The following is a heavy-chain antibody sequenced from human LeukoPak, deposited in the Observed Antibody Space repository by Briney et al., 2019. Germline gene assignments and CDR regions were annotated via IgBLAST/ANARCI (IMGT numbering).Heavy chain of an antibody. CDR3: ARVSLLLWFGGNWFDP. Sequence: GGSLRLSCAASGFTFSSYAMHWVRQAPGKGLEWVAVISYDGSNKYYADSVKGRFTISRDNSKNTLYLQMNSLRAEDTAVYYCARVSLLLWFGGNWFDPWGQGTLVTVSS. D-gene: IGHD3-10*01. V-gene: IGHV3-30-3*01. CDR1: GFTFSSYA. J-gene: IGHJ5*02. CDR2: ISYDGSNK.